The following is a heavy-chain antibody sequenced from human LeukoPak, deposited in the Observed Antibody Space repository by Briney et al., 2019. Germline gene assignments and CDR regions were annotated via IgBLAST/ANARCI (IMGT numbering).Heavy chain of an antibody. CDR2: ISAYNGNT. Sequence: GASVKVSCKASGYTFTSYGISWVRQAPGQGLEWMGWISAYNGNTNYAQKLQGRVTMTTDTSTSTAYMELRSLRSDDTAVYYCARLLPVRWELLPGYYFDYWGQGTLVTVSS. J-gene: IGHJ4*02. V-gene: IGHV1-18*01. D-gene: IGHD1-26*01. CDR3: ARLLPVRWELLPGYYFDY. CDR1: GYTFTSYG.